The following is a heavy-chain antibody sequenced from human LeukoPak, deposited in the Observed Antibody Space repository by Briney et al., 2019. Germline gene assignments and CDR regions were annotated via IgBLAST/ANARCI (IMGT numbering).Heavy chain of an antibody. V-gene: IGHV3-9*01. CDR2: ISWNSGSI. CDR1: GFTFDDYA. D-gene: IGHD6-6*01. J-gene: IGHJ4*02. Sequence: GRSLRLSRAASGFTFDDYAMHWVRQAPGKGLEWVSGISWNSGSISYADSVKGRFTISRDNAKNSLYLQMNSLRAEDTALYYCAKGSTFYSSSPFDYWGQGTLVTVSS. CDR3: AKGSTFYSSSPFDY.